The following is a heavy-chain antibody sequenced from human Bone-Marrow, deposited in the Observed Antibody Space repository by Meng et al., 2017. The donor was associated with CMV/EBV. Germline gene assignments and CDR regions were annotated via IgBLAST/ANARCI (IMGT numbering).Heavy chain of an antibody. CDR1: GFTFSSYG. Sequence: GGPLRLSCAASGFTFSSYGMHWVRQAPGKGLEWVAFIRYDGSNKYYADSVKGRFTISRDNSKNTLYLQMNSLRAEDTAVYYCAKDDLHDCSTSCYNQDYWGQGTLVTVSS. V-gene: IGHV3-30*02. D-gene: IGHD2-2*02. CDR3: AKDDLHDCSTSCYNQDY. CDR2: IRYDGSNK. J-gene: IGHJ4*02.